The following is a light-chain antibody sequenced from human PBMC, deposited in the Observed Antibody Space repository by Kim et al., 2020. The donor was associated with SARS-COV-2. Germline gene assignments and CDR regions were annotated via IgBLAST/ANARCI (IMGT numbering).Light chain of an antibody. Sequence: EIVLPQSPGTLSLSPGERATVSCRASQSVTRVAWYQQKPGQAPRLLIYDASTRGTGIPDRFSGSGSGTDFTLTISRLEPEDFAMYYCQQYGSEPWTFGQGTKVDI. CDR1: QSVTR. CDR2: DAS. J-gene: IGKJ1*01. V-gene: IGKV3-20*01. CDR3: QQYGSEPWT.